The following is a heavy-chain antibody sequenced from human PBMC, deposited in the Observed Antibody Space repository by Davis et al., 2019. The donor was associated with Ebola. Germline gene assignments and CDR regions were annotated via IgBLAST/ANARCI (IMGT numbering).Heavy chain of an antibody. CDR3: ARGRDFWKV. V-gene: IGHV4-59*12. J-gene: IGHJ6*02. Sequence: SETLSLTCTVSGGSISSYYWSWIRQPPGKGLEWIGYIYYSGSTYYNPSLKSRVTISVDTSKNQFSLKLSSVTAADTAVYYCARGRDFWKVWGQGTTVTVSS. CDR2: IYYSGST. D-gene: IGHD3-3*01. CDR1: GGSISSYY.